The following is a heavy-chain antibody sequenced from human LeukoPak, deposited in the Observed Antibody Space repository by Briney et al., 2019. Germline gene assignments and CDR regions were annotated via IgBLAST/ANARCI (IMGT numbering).Heavy chain of an antibody. V-gene: IGHV3-21*04. J-gene: IGHJ4*02. CDR1: GFTFSSYS. CDR2: ISSSSTYI. Sequence: PGGSLRLSCAAPGFTFSSYSMNWVRQAPGKGLEWVSSISSSSTYIYYADSVKGRFTISRDNAKNSLYLQMNSLRAEDTAVYYCAKPRISAITNSFDYWGQGILVTVSS. CDR3: AKPRISAITNSFDY. D-gene: IGHD2-2*01.